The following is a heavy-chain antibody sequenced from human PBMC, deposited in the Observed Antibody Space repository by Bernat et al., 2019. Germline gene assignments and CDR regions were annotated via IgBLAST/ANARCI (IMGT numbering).Heavy chain of an antibody. CDR2: IYYSGST. J-gene: IGHJ3*02. CDR1: GGSISSSSYY. CDR3: ASSYYYGLGIYLDI. V-gene: IGHV4-39*01. Sequence: QLQLQESGPGLVKPSETLSLTCTVSGGSISSSSYYWGWIRQPPGKGLEWIGSIYYSGSTYYNPSLKGRVTISVDTSKNQFSLKLSSVTAADTAVYYCASSYYYGLGIYLDIWGQGTMVTVSS. D-gene: IGHD3-10*01.